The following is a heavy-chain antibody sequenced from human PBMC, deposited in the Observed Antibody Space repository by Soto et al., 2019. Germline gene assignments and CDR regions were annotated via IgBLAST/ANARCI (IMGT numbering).Heavy chain of an antibody. D-gene: IGHD3-10*01. Sequence: QVQLVESGGGVVQPGRSLRLSCAASGFSFNMYGMHWVRQPPGKGLEWVAVISYDGDNKFYAGSVKGRFTISRDNSKNTVHLQMDSVRAEDSAVYYCAKGNSYYGSGRDNDAFNVWGQGTVVTVSS. CDR2: ISYDGDNK. CDR1: GFSFNMYG. CDR3: AKGNSYYGSGRDNDAFNV. J-gene: IGHJ3*01. V-gene: IGHV3-30*18.